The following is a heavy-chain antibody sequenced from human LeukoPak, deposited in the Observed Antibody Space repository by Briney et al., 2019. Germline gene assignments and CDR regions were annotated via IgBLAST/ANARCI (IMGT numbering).Heavy chain of an antibody. CDR1: GYSFINYW. CDR3: ARGGPAYALDY. Sequence: GGSLTISCKGSGYSFINYWIGWVRQMPVKGLEWMGIIYPGDTVTIYSPSFQGQVTISDDKSIGTAYLQWSSLKASDTAIYYCARGGPAYALDYWGQGTLVTVSS. CDR2: IYPGDTVT. V-gene: IGHV5-51*01. D-gene: IGHD2-2*01. J-gene: IGHJ4*02.